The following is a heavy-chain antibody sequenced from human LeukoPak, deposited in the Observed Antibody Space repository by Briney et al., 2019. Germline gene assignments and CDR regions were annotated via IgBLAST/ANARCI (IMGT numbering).Heavy chain of an antibody. CDR3: ARDRRIVVDYYYYYGMDV. J-gene: IGHJ6*02. CDR1: GFIVSSNY. D-gene: IGHD3-22*01. CDR2: IFTTSDT. Sequence: GGSLRLSCAASGFIVSSNYMSWVRQAPGKGLEWVSLIFTTSDTYYADSVKGRFTISRDNSKNTLYLQMNSLRAEDTAVYYCARDRRIVVDYYYYYGMDVWGQGTTVTVSS. V-gene: IGHV3-66*01.